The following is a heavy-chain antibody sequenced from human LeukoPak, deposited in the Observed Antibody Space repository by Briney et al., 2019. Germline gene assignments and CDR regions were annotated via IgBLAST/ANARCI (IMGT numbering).Heavy chain of an antibody. CDR3: ARGAWTEYFQH. Sequence: SETLSLTCTVSGGSISSHYWSWIRQPPGKGLEWIGYIYCSGSTYYNPSLKSRVTISVDTSKNQFSLKLSPVPAAVTAVYYCARGAWTEYFQHWGQGTLVTVSS. J-gene: IGHJ1*01. CDR1: GGSISSHY. V-gene: IGHV4-59*06. D-gene: IGHD1-1*01. CDR2: IYCSGST.